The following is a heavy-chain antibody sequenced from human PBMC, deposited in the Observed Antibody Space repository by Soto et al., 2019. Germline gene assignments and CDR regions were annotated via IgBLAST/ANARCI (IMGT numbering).Heavy chain of an antibody. CDR3: ARITKLSFYYDSSVYYGSDVFDI. Sequence: PSETLSLTCAVSGGSISSSNWWSWVRQPPGKGLEWIGEIYHSGSTNYNPSLKSRVTISVDKSKNQFSLKLSSVTAADTAVYYCARITKLSFYYDSSVYYGSDVFDIWGQGTMVPVPS. V-gene: IGHV4-4*02. D-gene: IGHD3-22*01. CDR1: GGSISSSNW. J-gene: IGHJ3*02. CDR2: IYHSGST.